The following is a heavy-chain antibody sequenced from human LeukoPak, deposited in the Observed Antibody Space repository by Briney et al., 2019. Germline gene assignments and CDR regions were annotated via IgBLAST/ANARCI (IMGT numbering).Heavy chain of an antibody. CDR1: GFTFGSYW. Sequence: GGSLRLSCVASGFTFGSYWMTWVRQAPGKGLEWVAFIRYDGSNKYYADSVKGRFTISRDNSKNTLYLQMNSLRAEDTAVYYCAKPPDTATDYWGQGTLVTVSS. CDR3: AKPPDTATDY. J-gene: IGHJ4*02. CDR2: IRYDGSNK. V-gene: IGHV3-30*02. D-gene: IGHD5-18*01.